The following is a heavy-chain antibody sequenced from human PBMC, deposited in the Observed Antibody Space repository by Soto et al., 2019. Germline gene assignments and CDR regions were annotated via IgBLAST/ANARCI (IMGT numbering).Heavy chain of an antibody. Sequence: PGGSLRLSCAASGFTFSSYGMHWVRQAPGKGLEWVAVIWYDGSNKYYADSVKGRFTISRDNSKNTLYLQMNSLRAEDTAVYYCARDSTWSGNPMDVWGQGTTVTVSS. V-gene: IGHV3-33*01. J-gene: IGHJ6*02. CDR1: GFTFSSYG. CDR3: ARDSTWSGNPMDV. D-gene: IGHD3-3*01. CDR2: IWYDGSNK.